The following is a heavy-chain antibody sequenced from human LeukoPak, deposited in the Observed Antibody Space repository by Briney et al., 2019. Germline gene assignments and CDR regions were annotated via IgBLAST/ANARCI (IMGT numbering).Heavy chain of an antibody. CDR3: ARVGGSVSPDYGDLDY. CDR1: GYSISSGYY. V-gene: IGHV4-38-2*02. CDR2: IYHSGST. J-gene: IGHJ4*02. Sequence: PSETLSLTCTVSGYSISSGYYWGWIRQPPGKGLEWIGSIYHSGSTYYNPSLKSRVTISVDKSKNQFSLKLSSVTAADTAVYYCARVGGSVSPDYGDLDYWGQGTLVTVSS. D-gene: IGHD4-17*01.